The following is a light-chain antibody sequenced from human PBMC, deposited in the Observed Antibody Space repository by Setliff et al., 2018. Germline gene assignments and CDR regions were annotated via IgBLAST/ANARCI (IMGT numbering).Light chain of an antibody. CDR2: DVD. V-gene: IGLV2-14*01. CDR1: ASDVGAYNF. Sequence: LTQPASVSGSPGQSITISCTGTASDVGAYNFVSWYQQHPGKAPNLMIYDVDNRPSGVSNRFSGSKSGNTASLTISGLQAEDEADYYCCSHTRSSTWVFGGGTK. CDR3: CSHTRSSTWV. J-gene: IGLJ3*02.